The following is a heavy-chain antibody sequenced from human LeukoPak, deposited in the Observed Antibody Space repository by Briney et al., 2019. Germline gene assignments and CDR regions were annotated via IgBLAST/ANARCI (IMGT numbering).Heavy chain of an antibody. Sequence: GGSLRLSCAASGFTFSSYSMNWVRQAPGKGLEWVSYISSSSSTIYYADSAKGRFTISRDNAKNSLYLQMNSLRDEGTAVYYCASNYLYSGSSGIYFDYWGQGTLVTVSS. J-gene: IGHJ4*02. V-gene: IGHV3-48*02. CDR2: ISSSSSTI. CDR1: GFTFSSYS. CDR3: ASNYLYSGSSGIYFDY. D-gene: IGHD1-26*01.